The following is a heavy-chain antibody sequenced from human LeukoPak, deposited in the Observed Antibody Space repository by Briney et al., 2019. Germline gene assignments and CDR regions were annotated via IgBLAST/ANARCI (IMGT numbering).Heavy chain of an antibody. CDR1: GVTSNY. J-gene: IGHJ4*02. CDR2: IYNGGTT. Sequence: GGSLRLSCAASGVTSNYMTWVRQAPGKGLEWVSVIYNGGTTYYADSVKGRFTISRDNSKSTLFVYLQMNSLRTDDAALYYCAGGGEAARSLAYWGQGALVTVSS. CDR3: AGGGEAARSLAY. D-gene: IGHD6-6*01. V-gene: IGHV3-66*02.